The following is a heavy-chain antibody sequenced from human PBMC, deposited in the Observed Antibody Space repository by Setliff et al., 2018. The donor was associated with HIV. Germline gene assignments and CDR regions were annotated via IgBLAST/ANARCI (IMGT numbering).Heavy chain of an antibody. Sequence: LSLTCTVSGGSISSSSYYWGWIRQPPGEGLEWIGSIYYSGSTYYNPSLKSRVTISVDTSKNQFSLKLSSVTAADTAVYYCARDLMAPDRYFDYWGQGTLVTVSS. J-gene: IGHJ4*02. D-gene: IGHD2-8*01. CDR1: GGSISSSSYY. V-gene: IGHV4-39*07. CDR3: ARDLMAPDRYFDY. CDR2: IYYSGST.